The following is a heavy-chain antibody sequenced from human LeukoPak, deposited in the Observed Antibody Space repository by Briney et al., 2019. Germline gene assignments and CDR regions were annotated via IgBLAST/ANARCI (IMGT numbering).Heavy chain of an antibody. V-gene: IGHV4-61*08. CDR3: ARVGYYYDSSGYPTPNWFDP. D-gene: IGHD3-22*01. J-gene: IGHJ5*02. CDR1: GDSVSSGGYS. CDR2: IYYSGST. Sequence: SETLSLTCAVSGDSVSSGGYSWSWIRQPPGKGLEWIGYIYYSGSTNYNPSLKSRVTISVDTSKNQFSLKLSSVTAADTAVYYCARVGYYYDSSGYPTPNWFDPWGQGTLVTVSS.